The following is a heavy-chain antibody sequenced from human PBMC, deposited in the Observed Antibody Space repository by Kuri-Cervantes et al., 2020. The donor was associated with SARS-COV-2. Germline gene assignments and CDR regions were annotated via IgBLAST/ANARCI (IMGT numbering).Heavy chain of an antibody. D-gene: IGHD3-3*01. V-gene: IGHV3-23*01. J-gene: IGHJ6*02. CDR2: ISGSGGST. CDR3: AKDHMGITIFGVVIIPTLYYYGMDV. Sequence: GESLKISCAASGFTFSSYAMSWVRQAPGKGLEWVSAISGSGGSTYYADSVKGRFTISRDNSKNTLYLQMNSLRAEDTAVYYCAKDHMGITIFGVVIIPTLYYYGMDVWGQGTTVTVSS. CDR1: GFTFSSYA.